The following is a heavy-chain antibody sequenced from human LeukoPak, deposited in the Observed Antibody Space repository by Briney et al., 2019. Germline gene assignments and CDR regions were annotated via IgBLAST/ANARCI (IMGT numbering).Heavy chain of an antibody. CDR2: IRYDGSNK. CDR3: AKDHLVTTVTTGYFDY. CDR1: GFTFSGYA. V-gene: IGHV3-30*02. J-gene: IGHJ4*02. D-gene: IGHD4-17*01. Sequence: GGSLRLSCAASGFTFSGYAMSWVRQAPGKGLEWVTFIRYDGSNKYYADSVKGRFTISRDNSKNTVYLQMNSLRGEDTAVYYCAKDHLVTTVTTGYFDYWGQGTLVTVSS.